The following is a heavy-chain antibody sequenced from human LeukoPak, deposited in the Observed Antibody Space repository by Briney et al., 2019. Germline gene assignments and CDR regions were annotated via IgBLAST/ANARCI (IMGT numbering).Heavy chain of an antibody. V-gene: IGHV4-39*01. CDR2: IYYSGST. D-gene: IGHD6-6*01. CDR1: GGSISSSSYY. J-gene: IGHJ4*02. CDR3: ARRASYSSSAVDY. Sequence: SETLSLTCTVSGGSISSSSYYWGWIRQPPGKGLEWIGSIYYSGSTYYNPSHKSRVTISVDTSKNQFSLKLSSVTAADTAVYYCARRASYSSSAVDYWGQGTLVTVSS.